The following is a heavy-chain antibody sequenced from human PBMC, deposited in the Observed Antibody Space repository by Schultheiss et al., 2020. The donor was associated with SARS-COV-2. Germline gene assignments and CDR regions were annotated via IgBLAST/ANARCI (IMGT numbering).Heavy chain of an antibody. CDR1: GYTFTSYG. Sequence: ASVKVSCKASGYTFTSYGISWVRQAPGQGLEWMGWISAYNGNTNYAQKFQGRVTMTRDTSTSTVYMELSSLRSDDTAVYYCARKPEDYGDLDDYWGQGTLVTVSS. D-gene: IGHD4-17*01. CDR3: ARKPEDYGDLDDY. CDR2: ISAYNGNT. J-gene: IGHJ4*02. V-gene: IGHV1-18*01.